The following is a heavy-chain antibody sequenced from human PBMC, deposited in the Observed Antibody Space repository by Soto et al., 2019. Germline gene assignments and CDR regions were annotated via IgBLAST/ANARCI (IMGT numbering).Heavy chain of an antibody. CDR1: GFTFSSYG. D-gene: IGHD2-2*01. V-gene: IGHV3-30*18. Sequence: PGGSLRLSCAASGFTFSSYGVHWVRQAPGKGLEWVAVISYDGSNKYYADSVKGRFTISRDNSKNTLYLQMNSLRAEDTAVYYCAKDAPAAMDGSYYYYMDVWGKGTTVTVSS. CDR2: ISYDGSNK. CDR3: AKDAPAAMDGSYYYYMDV. J-gene: IGHJ6*03.